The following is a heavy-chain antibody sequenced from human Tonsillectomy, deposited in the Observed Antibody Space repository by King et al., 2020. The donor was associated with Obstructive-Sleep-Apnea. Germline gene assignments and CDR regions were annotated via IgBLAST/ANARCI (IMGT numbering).Heavy chain of an antibody. D-gene: IGHD1-26*01. V-gene: IGHV3-30*18. CDR3: AKDVYSGSYIYYYYGMDV. CDR2: ISYDGSNK. J-gene: IGHJ6*02. CDR1: GFTFSSYG. Sequence: VQLVESGGGVVQPGRSLRLSCAASGFTFSSYGMHWVRQAPGKGLEWVAVISYDGSNKYYADSVKGRFTITRDNSKNTLYLQMNSLRAEDTAVYYCAKDVYSGSYIYYYYGMDVWGQGTTVTVSS.